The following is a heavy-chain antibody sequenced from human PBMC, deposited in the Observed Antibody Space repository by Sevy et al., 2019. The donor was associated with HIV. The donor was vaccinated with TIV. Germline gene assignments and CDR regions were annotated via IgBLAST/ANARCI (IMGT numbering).Heavy chain of an antibody. J-gene: IGHJ4*02. D-gene: IGHD6-13*01. Sequence: GESLKISCKGSGYNFANNWIGWVRQMPGKGLEWMGIVYPCDSDTTYSPSFQGRVTISVDKYISTAYLQWNSLKASDAAMYYCARLPVAAAGLYYFDYWGQGTLVTVSS. V-gene: IGHV5-51*01. CDR1: GYNFANNW. CDR3: ARLPVAAAGLYYFDY. CDR2: VYPCDSDT.